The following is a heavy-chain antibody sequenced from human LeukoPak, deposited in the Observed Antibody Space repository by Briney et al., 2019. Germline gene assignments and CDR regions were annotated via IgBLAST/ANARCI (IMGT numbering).Heavy chain of an antibody. CDR3: ARAPYCGGDCYLDY. CDR1: RFTFSSYT. Sequence: GGSLRLSCSASRFTFSSYTMNWVRQAPGKGLEWVSSISSSSSYIYYADSVKGRFTISRDNAKNSLYLQMNSLRAEDTAVYYCARAPYCGGDCYLDYWGQGTLVTVSS. J-gene: IGHJ4*02. CDR2: ISSSSSYI. D-gene: IGHD2-21*02. V-gene: IGHV3-21*01.